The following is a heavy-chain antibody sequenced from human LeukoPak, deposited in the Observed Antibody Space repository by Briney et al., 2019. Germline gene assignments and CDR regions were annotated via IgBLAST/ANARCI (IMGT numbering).Heavy chain of an antibody. CDR2: ITWNRDNI. D-gene: IGHD3-22*01. Sequence: PGRSLRLSCAASGFTFDDYAMHWVRQAPGKGLEWVSGITWNRDNIGYGDSVKGRFTISRDNVKNVLYLQMTSLRPEDTALYYCAKDLSSAITSALVLEVWGQGTTVIVPS. J-gene: IGHJ6*02. V-gene: IGHV3-9*01. CDR3: AKDLSSAITSALVLEV. CDR1: GFTFDDYA.